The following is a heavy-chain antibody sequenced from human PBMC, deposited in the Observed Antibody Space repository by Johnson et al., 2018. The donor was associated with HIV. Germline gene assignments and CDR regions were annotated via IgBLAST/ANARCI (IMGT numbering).Heavy chain of an antibody. Sequence: QVQLVESGGGLVQPGGSLRLSCAASGFTVSNNYMSWIRQAPGKGLEWVSYISSGGRTIYYADSVKGRFTISRDNAKNSLYLQMNSLRVEDTAVYYCARDTAMVHDAFDIWGQGTMVPVSS. CDR2: ISSGGRTI. CDR3: ARDTAMVHDAFDI. V-gene: IGHV3-11*04. D-gene: IGHD5-18*01. CDR1: GFTVSNNY. J-gene: IGHJ3*02.